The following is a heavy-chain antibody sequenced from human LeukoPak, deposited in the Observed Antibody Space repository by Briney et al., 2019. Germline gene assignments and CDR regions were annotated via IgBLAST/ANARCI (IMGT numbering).Heavy chain of an antibody. V-gene: IGHV4-59*08. Sequence: SETLSLTCSVSGGSVSSYYWSWIRQSPGKGPEWIGYIHNSGRTNYNPSLKSRVTGFVDTSKNQVSLRLSSVTAADTAVYYCARHGTISSESYFDYWGQGALVTVSS. J-gene: IGHJ4*02. CDR3: ARHGTISSESYFDY. CDR1: GGSVSSYY. CDR2: IHNSGRT. D-gene: IGHD1-14*01.